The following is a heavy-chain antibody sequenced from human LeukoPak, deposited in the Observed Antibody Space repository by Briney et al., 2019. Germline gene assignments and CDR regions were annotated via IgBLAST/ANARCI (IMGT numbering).Heavy chain of an antibody. CDR2: IYRGGST. V-gene: IGHV3-53*04. CDR1: GFTVSSNY. CDR3: ARGRSVTTRRVGGMDV. J-gene: IGHJ6*02. D-gene: IGHD4-17*01. Sequence: GGSLRLSCAASGFTVSSNYMSWVRQAPGKGLEWVSVIYRGGSTYYADSVKGRFTISRHNSKNTLYLQMNSLRAEDTAVYYCARGRSVTTRRVGGMDVWGQRTTVTVSS.